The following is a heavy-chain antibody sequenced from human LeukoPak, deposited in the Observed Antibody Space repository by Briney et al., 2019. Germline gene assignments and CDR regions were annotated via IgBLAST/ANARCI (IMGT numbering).Heavy chain of an antibody. Sequence: PSQTLSLTCTVSGGSISSGSYYWSWIRQPAGKGLEWIGRIYASGSTNYNPSLKSRVTISMDTSKNQFSLNLSSVTAADTAVYYCARDPHIGTYYSSGYFDSWGQGTLVTVSS. CDR1: GGSISSGSYY. D-gene: IGHD1-26*01. J-gene: IGHJ4*02. V-gene: IGHV4-61*02. CDR3: ARDPHIGTYYSSGYFDS. CDR2: IYASGST.